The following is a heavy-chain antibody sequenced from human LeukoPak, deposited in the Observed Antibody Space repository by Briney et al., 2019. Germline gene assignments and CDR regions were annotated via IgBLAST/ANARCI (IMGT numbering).Heavy chain of an antibody. CDR2: ISSSGSTI. J-gene: IGHJ6*02. CDR1: GFTFSSYE. V-gene: IGHV3-48*03. D-gene: IGHD5-24*01. CDR3: ARVDGEMATIVYYYYGMDV. Sequence: PGGTLRLSCAASGFTFSSYEMNWVRQAPGKGLEWVSYISSSGSTIYYADSVKGRFTISRDNAKNSLYLQMNSLRAEDTAVYYCARVDGEMATIVYYYYGMDVWGQGTTVTAPS.